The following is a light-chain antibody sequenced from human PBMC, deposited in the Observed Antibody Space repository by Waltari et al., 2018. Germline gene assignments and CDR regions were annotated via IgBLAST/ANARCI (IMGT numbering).Light chain of an antibody. CDR3: CSYVGGGTLV. Sequence: QSALTQPASVSGSPGQSITISCMGTSSDVGGYNFVSWYQQHPGKAPNLMIYDVTKRPSGVSNRFSGSKSGNTASLTISGLQAEDEADYYCCSYVGGGTLVFGGGTNVTVL. V-gene: IGLV2-23*02. CDR2: DVT. J-gene: IGLJ2*01. CDR1: SSDVGGYNF.